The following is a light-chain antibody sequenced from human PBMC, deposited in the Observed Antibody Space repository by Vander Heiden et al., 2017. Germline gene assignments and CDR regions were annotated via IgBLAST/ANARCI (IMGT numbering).Light chain of an antibody. CDR2: EVS. Sequence: SALTHPPSASGSPGQSVPISRTGTSSDVGGYNYVSWYQQHPGKAPTLMIYEVSKRPSGVPDRFSGSKSGNTASLTVSGLQAEDEADYYCSSYAGSNNWVFGGGTKLTVL. CDR1: SSDVGGYNY. CDR3: SSYAGSNNWV. J-gene: IGLJ2*01. V-gene: IGLV2-8*01.